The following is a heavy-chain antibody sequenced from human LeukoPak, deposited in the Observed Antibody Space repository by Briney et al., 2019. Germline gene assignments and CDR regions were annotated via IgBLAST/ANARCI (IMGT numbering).Heavy chain of an antibody. Sequence: SETLSLTCTVSGGSISSYYWSWIRQPAGKGLEWIGRIYTSGSTNYNPSLKSRVTMSVDTSKNQFSLKLSSVTAADTAVYYCARGYYDFWSGPPLRARLNACDIWGQGTMVTVSS. J-gene: IGHJ3*02. V-gene: IGHV4-4*07. CDR3: ARGYYDFWSGPPLRARLNACDI. CDR1: GGSISSYY. D-gene: IGHD3-3*01. CDR2: IYTSGST.